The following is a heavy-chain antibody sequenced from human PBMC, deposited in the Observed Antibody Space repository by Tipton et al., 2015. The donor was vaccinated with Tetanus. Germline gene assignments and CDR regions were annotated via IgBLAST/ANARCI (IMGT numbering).Heavy chain of an antibody. Sequence: SLRLSCAASGFPLSNYGTHWVRQAPGKGLEWVAVLWYDGVNQFYADSVKGRFTISRDNAKNSLYLQMNSLRAEDTAVYCCARDSGGWDYYYYGMDVWGQGTTVTVSS. V-gene: IGHV3-33*01. CDR1: GFPLSNYG. CDR3: ARDSGGWDYYYYGMDV. CDR2: LWYDGVNQ. J-gene: IGHJ6*02. D-gene: IGHD6-19*01.